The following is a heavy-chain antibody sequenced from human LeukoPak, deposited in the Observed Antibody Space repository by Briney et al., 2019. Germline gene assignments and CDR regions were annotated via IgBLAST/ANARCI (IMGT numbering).Heavy chain of an antibody. CDR3: ARGQYSGSCFDN. Sequence: SETLSLTCTVSAGSLSSYLRSWIRQPPGKGLEWIGYIYYSGSTNYNPSLKSRVTILVDTSKNQFSLIVTSVTPTDTAVYYCARGQYSGSCFDNWGQGSLVTVSS. D-gene: IGHD1-26*01. CDR1: AGSLSSYL. CDR2: IYYSGST. V-gene: IGHV4-59*01. J-gene: IGHJ4*02.